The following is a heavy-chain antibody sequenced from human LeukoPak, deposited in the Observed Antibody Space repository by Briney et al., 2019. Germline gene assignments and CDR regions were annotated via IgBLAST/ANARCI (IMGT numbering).Heavy chain of an antibody. CDR3: ARDHSSSCQLFDY. J-gene: IGHJ4*02. CDR2: ISSSSSTI. D-gene: IGHD6-13*01. Sequence: PGGSLRLSCAASGFTFSSYSMNWVRQAPGKVLEWVSYISSSSSTIYYADSVKGRFTISRDNAKNSLYLQMNSLRAEDTAVYYCARDHSSSCQLFDYWGQGTLVTVSS. V-gene: IGHV3-48*04. CDR1: GFTFSSYS.